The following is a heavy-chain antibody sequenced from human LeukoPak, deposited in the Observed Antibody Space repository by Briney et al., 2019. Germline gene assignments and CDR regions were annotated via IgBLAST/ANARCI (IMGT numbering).Heavy chain of an antibody. CDR2: MSGSSTNR. D-gene: IGHD6-19*01. CDR3: ARDHATGSGWPVNY. V-gene: IGHV3-48*01. Sequence: QPGESLRLSCAASGFTFSNCRMNWVRHPPRQGRGLDSYMSGSSTNRYSADSVKSRFTISRENAKSSLDLQMNSLRAEDTAVYYCARDHATGSGWPVNYWGEGTLVTVSS. J-gene: IGHJ4*02. CDR1: GFTFSNCR.